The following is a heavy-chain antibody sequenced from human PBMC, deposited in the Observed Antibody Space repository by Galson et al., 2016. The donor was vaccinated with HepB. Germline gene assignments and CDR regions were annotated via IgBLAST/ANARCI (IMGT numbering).Heavy chain of an antibody. V-gene: IGHV6-1*01. CDR3: ARSYLLGRGFGW. J-gene: IGHJ4*02. CDR2: TFYRSNWQN. D-gene: IGHD3-10*01. Sequence: CAISGDSVSNNNAGWYWIRQSPSRGLECPGRTFYRSNWQNDYAESVTSRISINADTARNEISLHLRSVTPEDTGVYYCARSYLLGRGFGWWGPGTPVTVSS. CDR1: GDSVSNNNAG.